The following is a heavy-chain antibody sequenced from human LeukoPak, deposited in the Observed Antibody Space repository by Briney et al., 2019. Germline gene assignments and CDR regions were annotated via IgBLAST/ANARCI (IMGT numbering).Heavy chain of an antibody. Sequence: GGSLRLSCAASGFTFSSYAMSWVRQAPGKGLEWVSAISGSGGSTYYADSVKGRFTISRDNAKNSLYLQMNSLRAEDTAVYYCARVLTPVTNTENWFDPWGQGTLVTVSS. CDR2: ISGSGGST. CDR3: ARVLTPVTNTENWFDP. CDR1: GFTFSSYA. D-gene: IGHD2-15*01. V-gene: IGHV3-23*01. J-gene: IGHJ5*02.